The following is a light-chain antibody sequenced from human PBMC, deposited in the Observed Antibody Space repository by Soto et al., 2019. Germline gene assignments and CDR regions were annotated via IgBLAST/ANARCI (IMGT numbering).Light chain of an antibody. J-gene: IGLJ3*02. V-gene: IGLV1-47*02. CDR3: AVWDDSLSGPV. Sequence: QSVLTQPPSASGTPGQRVTISCSGSSSNIGSNYVYWYQQLPGTAPKLLIYSNNQRPSGVPDRFSGSKSGTSASLAISGLRSEDEVDYYCAVWDDSLSGPVFGGGTKLTVL. CDR2: SNN. CDR1: SSNIGSNY.